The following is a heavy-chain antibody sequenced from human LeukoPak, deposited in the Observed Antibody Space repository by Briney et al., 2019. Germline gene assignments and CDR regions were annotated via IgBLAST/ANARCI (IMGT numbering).Heavy chain of an antibody. CDR1: GGSFSGYY. CDR2: IYYSGSA. Sequence: SETLSLTCAVYGGSFSGYYWGWIRQPPGKGLEWIGNIYYSGSAYSSLKSRVTMSVDTSRNQFSLKLSSVTAADTAVYYCARVSSVWIKDYYYYMDVWGKGTTVTVSS. J-gene: IGHJ6*03. V-gene: IGHV4-34*01. CDR3: ARVSSVWIKDYYYYMDV. D-gene: IGHD5-12*01.